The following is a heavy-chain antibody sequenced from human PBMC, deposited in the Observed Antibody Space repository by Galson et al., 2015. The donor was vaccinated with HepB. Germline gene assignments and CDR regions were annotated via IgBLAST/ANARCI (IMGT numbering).Heavy chain of an antibody. CDR3: GRAPDCGGTCYLRYYYMDV. CDR2: ISYDGSNK. D-gene: IGHD2-21*01. J-gene: IGHJ6*03. V-gene: IGHV3-30-3*01. Sequence: SLRLSCAASGFTFSSYAMHWARQAPGQGLEWVAVISYDGSNKYYADSVKGRFTISRDNSKNTLYVQMNSLRVEDTAVYYCGRAPDCGGTCYLRYYYMDVWGKGTTVTVSS. CDR1: GFTFSSYA.